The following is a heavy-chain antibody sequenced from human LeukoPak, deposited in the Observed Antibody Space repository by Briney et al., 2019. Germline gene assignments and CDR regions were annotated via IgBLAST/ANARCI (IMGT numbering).Heavy chain of an antibody. J-gene: IGHJ5*02. CDR3: ARLTYYYDSSGPSLRGWFDP. CDR2: ISSSSSYI. V-gene: IGHV3-21*01. CDR1: GFTVSSNY. Sequence: GGSLRLSCAASGFTVSSNYMSWVRQAPGKGLEWVSSISSSSSYIYYADSVKGRFTISRDNAKNSLYLQMNSLRAEDTAVYYCARLTYYYDSSGPSLRGWFDPWGQGTLVTVSS. D-gene: IGHD3-22*01.